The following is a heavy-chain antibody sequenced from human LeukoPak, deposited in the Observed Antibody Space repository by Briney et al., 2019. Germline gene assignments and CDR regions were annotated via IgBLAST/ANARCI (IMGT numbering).Heavy chain of an antibody. Sequence: ASVKVTCKASGYTFTSYYMHWVRQAPGQGLEWMGIINPSGGSTSYAQKFQGRVTMTRDTSTSTVYVELSSLRSEDTAVYYCARDSVAVAGRGFGWFDPWGQGTLVTVSS. V-gene: IGHV1-46*01. J-gene: IGHJ5*02. CDR2: INPSGGST. CDR3: ARDSVAVAGRGFGWFDP. D-gene: IGHD6-19*01. CDR1: GYTFTSYY.